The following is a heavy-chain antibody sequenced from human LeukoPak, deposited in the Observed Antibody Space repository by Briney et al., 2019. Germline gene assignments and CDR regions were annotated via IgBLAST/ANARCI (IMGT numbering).Heavy chain of an antibody. D-gene: IGHD3-9*01. CDR1: GYTFTSYG. V-gene: IGHV1-18*01. J-gene: IGHJ4*02. Sequence: VASVKVSCKASGYTFTSYGISWVRQAPGQGLEWMGWISAYNGNTNYAQKLQGRVTMATDTSTSTAYMVLRSLRSDDTAVYYCARDSVHAPLTGYYWGQGTLVTVSS. CDR2: ISAYNGNT. CDR3: ARDSVHAPLTGYY.